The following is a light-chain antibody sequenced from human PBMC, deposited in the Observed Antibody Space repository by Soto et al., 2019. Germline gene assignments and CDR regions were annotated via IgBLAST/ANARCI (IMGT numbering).Light chain of an antibody. Sequence: VFTQSPSTLSLSPGEGATLSCRASQSVSRNYLAWYQQKPGQAPRLLIYTASRRATGIPDRFSGSGSGTDFTLTISRLEPEDSAVYYCQQYSRAPITFGQGTRLEIK. CDR1: QSVSRNY. CDR2: TAS. J-gene: IGKJ5*01. V-gene: IGKV3-20*01. CDR3: QQYSRAPIT.